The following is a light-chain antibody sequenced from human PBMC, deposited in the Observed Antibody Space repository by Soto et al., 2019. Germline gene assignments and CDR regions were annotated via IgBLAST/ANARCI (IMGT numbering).Light chain of an antibody. Sequence: QPASVSGSPGQSITISCTGTSSDVGGYNYVSWYQQHPGKAPKLMIYDVSNRPSGVANRFSGSKSGNTASLTISGLQAEDEADYYCCSYTSSSTLRVFGGGTKLTVL. J-gene: IGLJ2*01. CDR2: DVS. CDR3: CSYTSSSTLRV. CDR1: SSDVGGYNY. V-gene: IGLV2-14*01.